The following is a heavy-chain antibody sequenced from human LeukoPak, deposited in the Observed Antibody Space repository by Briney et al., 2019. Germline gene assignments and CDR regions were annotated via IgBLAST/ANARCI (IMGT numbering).Heavy chain of an antibody. CDR2: ISGNGGSI. J-gene: IGHJ3*02. CDR3: ARYWDPWLRTFDI. D-gene: IGHD5-12*01. V-gene: IGHV3-23*01. Sequence: GGSLRLSCAASGFTFSSYAMSWVRQAPGKGLEWVSLISGNGGSIVYADSVRGRFTISRDNSKNTFYLQMNSLRAEDTALYYCARYWDPWLRTFDIWGQGTVVTVSS. CDR1: GFTFSSYA.